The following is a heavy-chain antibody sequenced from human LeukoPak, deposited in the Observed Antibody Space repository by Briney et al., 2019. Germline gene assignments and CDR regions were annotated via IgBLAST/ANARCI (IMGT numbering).Heavy chain of an antibody. Sequence: GGSLRLSCAASGFTFSSYSMNWVRQAPGKGLEWVAVISYDGRDKYYADSGKGRFTISRDNSKNTLYLQMNSLRAEDTAVYYCAKDNPTVAVFDYWGQGTLVTVSS. CDR2: ISYDGRDK. D-gene: IGHD6-19*01. CDR3: AKDNPTVAVFDY. CDR1: GFTFSSYS. J-gene: IGHJ4*02. V-gene: IGHV3-30*19.